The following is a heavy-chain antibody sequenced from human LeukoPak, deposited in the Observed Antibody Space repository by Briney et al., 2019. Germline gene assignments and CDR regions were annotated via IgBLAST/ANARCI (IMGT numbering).Heavy chain of an antibody. D-gene: IGHD6-6*01. J-gene: IGHJ6*02. CDR1: GFTVSSNY. V-gene: IGHV3-21*01. CDR2: ISSSSSYI. CDR3: ARDEQLVPCDV. Sequence: PGGSLRLSCAASGFTVSSNYMSWVRQAPGKGLEWVSSISSSSSYIYYADSVKGRFTISRDNAKNSLYLQMNSLRAEDTAVYYCARDEQLVPCDVWGQGTTVTVSS.